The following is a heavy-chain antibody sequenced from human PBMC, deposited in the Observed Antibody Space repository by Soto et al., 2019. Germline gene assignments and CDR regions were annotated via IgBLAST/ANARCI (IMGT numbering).Heavy chain of an antibody. J-gene: IGHJ3*02. CDR3: ARNPMEVLWSGYYAFDI. D-gene: IGHD3-3*01. CDR2: IYYSGST. V-gene: IGHV4-39*01. CDR1: GGSISSSSYY. Sequence: SETLSLTCTVSGGSISSSSYYWGWIRQPPGKGLEWIGRIYYSGSTYYNPSLKSRVTISVDTSKNQFSLKLSSVTAADTAVYYCARNPMEVLWSGYYAFDIWGQGTMVTVSS.